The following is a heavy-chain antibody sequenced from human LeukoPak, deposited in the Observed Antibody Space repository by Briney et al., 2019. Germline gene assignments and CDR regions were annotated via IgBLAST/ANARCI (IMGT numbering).Heavy chain of an antibody. CDR1: GFTFSNYN. CDR2: IARSSSPI. V-gene: IGHV3-48*01. Sequence: PGGSLRLSCAASGFTFSNYNMNWVRQAPGKGLEWISYIARSSSPIYDADSVKGRFTISRDNAKNSLYLQMNSLRAEDTAVYYCARDRGGSGWPIFDSWGQGTLVTVSP. D-gene: IGHD6-19*01. CDR3: ARDRGGSGWPIFDS. J-gene: IGHJ4*02.